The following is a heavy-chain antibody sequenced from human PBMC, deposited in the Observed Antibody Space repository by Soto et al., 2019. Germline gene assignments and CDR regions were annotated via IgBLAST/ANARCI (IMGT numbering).Heavy chain of an antibody. CDR1: GGSISSYY. D-gene: IGHD5-12*01. CDR3: ARDRSGYGGRYYYYYMDV. Sequence: SETLSLTCTVSGGSISSYYWSWIRQPPGKGLEWIGYIYNSGSTNYNPSLKSRVTISVDTSKNQFSLKVSSVTAADTAVYYCARDRSGYGGRYYYYYMDVWGKGTTVTVFS. V-gene: IGHV4-59*01. CDR2: IYNSGST. J-gene: IGHJ6*03.